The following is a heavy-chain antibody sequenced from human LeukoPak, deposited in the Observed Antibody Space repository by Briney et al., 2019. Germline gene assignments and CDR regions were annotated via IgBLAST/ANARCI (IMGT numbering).Heavy chain of an antibody. CDR3: ARENPSGYYNRPIDY. D-gene: IGHD3-22*01. V-gene: IGHV4-59*01. Sequence: SETLSLTCDVSGGSFNDYYWSWIRQPPGKGLEWIGDIYYSGSIKYNPSLKSRVTMSVDTSKNQFSLKLSSVTAADTAIYYCARENPSGYYNRPIDYWGQGTLVTVSS. CDR1: GGSFNDYY. J-gene: IGHJ4*02. CDR2: IYYSGSI.